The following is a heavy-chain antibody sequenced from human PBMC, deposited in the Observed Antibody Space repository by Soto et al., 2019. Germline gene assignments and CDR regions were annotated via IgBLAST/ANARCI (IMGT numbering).Heavy chain of an antibody. V-gene: IGHV1-3*05. CDR3: ARAVAVPADFDY. CDR2: INAGNGNT. Sequence: QVQLVQSGAEEKKPGASVKVSCKASGYTFTGYAMHWVRQAPGQRLEWMGWINAGNGNTKYSQKFQGRVTITRDTSASTAYMELSSLDTAVYYYARAVAVPADFDYWGQGTLVTVSS. CDR1: GYTFTGYA. J-gene: IGHJ4*02. D-gene: IGHD6-19*01.